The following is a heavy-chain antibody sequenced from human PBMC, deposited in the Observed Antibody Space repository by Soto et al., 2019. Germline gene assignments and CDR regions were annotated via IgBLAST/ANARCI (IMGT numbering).Heavy chain of an antibody. J-gene: IGHJ6*02. CDR3: ANDPGDIVATTPSPYFYGMDV. V-gene: IGHV3-30*18. CDR2: ISYDGSNK. CDR1: GLTFSRCG. D-gene: IGHD5-12*01. Sequence: GGCLRLSCAASGLTFSRCGMRWVRQAPGKGLEWVAVISYDGSNKYYADSVKGRFTISRDNSKNTLYLQMNSLRAEDTAVYYCANDPGDIVATTPSPYFYGMDVWGQGTTVTVSS.